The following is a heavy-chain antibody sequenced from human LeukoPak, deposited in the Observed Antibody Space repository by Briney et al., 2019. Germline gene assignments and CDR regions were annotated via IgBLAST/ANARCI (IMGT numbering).Heavy chain of an antibody. V-gene: IGHV4-59*01. CDR2: IYYSGST. CDR3: ARTDYVLDAFDI. J-gene: IGHJ3*02. Sequence: SETLSLTCTVSGGSISSYYWSWIRQPPGKGLEWIGYIYYSGSTNYNPSLKSRVTISVDTSKNQLSLKLSSVTAADTAVYYCARTDYVLDAFDIWGQGTMVTVSS. D-gene: IGHD4-17*01. CDR1: GGSISSYY.